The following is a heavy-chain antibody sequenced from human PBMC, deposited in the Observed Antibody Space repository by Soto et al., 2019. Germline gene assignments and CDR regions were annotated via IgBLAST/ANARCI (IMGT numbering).Heavy chain of an antibody. Sequence: PGCSLRPACAASGFTLMMYWMHWVLQVPGKGPEWVSRINDDGISTNYEDSVKGRFTISRDNDKNTLYLKMNAFRVEDTAVYYCTRGPRSTSTGTGAFWGQGTLVTVSS. J-gene: IGHJ4*02. D-gene: IGHD1-1*01. CDR3: TRGPRSTSTGTGAF. V-gene: IGHV3-74*01. CDR2: INDDGIST. CDR1: GFTLMMYW.